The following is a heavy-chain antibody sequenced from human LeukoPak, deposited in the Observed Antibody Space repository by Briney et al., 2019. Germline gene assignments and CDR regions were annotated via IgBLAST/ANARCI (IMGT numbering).Heavy chain of an antibody. CDR1: GFTFSSYS. CDR3: ARSANGGDAFDI. CDR2: ISSSSSYI. V-gene: IGHV3-21*01. J-gene: IGHJ3*02. Sequence: GSLRLSCAASGFTFSSYSMNWVRQAPGKGLEWVSSISSSSSYIYYADSVKGRFTISRDNAKNSLYLQMNSLRAEDTAVYYCARSANGGDAFDIWGQGTMVTVSS.